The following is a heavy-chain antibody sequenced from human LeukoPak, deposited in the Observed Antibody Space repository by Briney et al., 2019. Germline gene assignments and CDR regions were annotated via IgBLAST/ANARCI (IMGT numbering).Heavy chain of an antibody. Sequence: PGGSLRLSCVVSGITLSNYAMSWVRQAPGEGLEWVSAISGSGGSTYYADSVKGRFTISRDNSKNTLYLQMNSLRAEDMAVYYCAKDWGDYDILTGYFIWGQGTLVTVSS. J-gene: IGHJ4*02. CDR3: AKDWGDYDILTGYFI. CDR2: ISGSGGST. CDR1: GITLSNYA. D-gene: IGHD3-9*01. V-gene: IGHV3-23*01.